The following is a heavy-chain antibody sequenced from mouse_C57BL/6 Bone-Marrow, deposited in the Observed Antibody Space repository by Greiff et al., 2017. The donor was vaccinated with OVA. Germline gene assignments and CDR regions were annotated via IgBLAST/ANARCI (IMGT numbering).Heavy chain of an antibody. D-gene: IGHD4-1*01. CDR2: ISDGGSYT. V-gene: IGHV5-4*03. J-gene: IGHJ2*01. CDR1: GFTFSSYA. CDR3: ARHSWDWY. Sequence: EVMLVESGGGLVKPGGSLKLSCAASGFTFSSYAMSWVRQTPEKRLEWVATISDGGSYTYYPDNVKGRVTMSRDNAKNNLYLQMSHLRAEDTAMYYCARHSWDWYWGQGTTLTVSS.